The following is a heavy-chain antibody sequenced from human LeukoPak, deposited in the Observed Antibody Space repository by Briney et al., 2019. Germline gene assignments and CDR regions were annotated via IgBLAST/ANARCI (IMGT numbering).Heavy chain of an antibody. Sequence: PGGSLRLSCAASGFTFSNFLMTWVRQAPGKGPEWVSAISGSGGDTYYADSVKGRFTISRDNSKNTLYLQMNSLRAEDTAVYYCAKDRDSSGYYDDAFDIWGQGTMVTVSS. CDR2: ISGSGGDT. V-gene: IGHV3-23*01. CDR1: GFTFSNFL. J-gene: IGHJ3*02. CDR3: AKDRDSSGYYDDAFDI. D-gene: IGHD3-22*01.